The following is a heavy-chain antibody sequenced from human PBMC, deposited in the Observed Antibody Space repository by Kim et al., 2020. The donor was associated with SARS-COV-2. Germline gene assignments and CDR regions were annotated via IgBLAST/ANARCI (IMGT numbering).Heavy chain of an antibody. Sequence: ESMKGRFTTARDNSKNTLYLQRKSLRAEDTAVYYCAREGGDSSGYHFDYWGQGTLVTVSS. J-gene: IGHJ4*02. D-gene: IGHD3-22*01. CDR3: AREGGDSSGYHFDY. V-gene: IGHV3-53*01.